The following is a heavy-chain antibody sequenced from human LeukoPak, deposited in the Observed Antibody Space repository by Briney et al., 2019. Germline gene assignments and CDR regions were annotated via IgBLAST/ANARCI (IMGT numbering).Heavy chain of an antibody. V-gene: IGHV3-21*01. J-gene: IGHJ1*01. CDR1: GFTFSSYS. CDR2: ISSSSSYI. Sequence: KPGGSLRLSCAASGFTFSSYSMNWVRQAPGKGLEWVSSISSSSSYIYYADSVKGRFTISRDNAKNSLYLQMNSLRAEDTAVYYCASDDYGGNSVVYFQHWGQGTLVTVSS. CDR3: ASDDYGGNSVVYFQH. D-gene: IGHD4-23*01.